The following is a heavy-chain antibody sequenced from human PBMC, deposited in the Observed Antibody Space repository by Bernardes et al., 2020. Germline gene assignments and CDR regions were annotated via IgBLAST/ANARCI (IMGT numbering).Heavy chain of an antibody. CDR2: INEDGTRI. J-gene: IGHJ4*02. CDR1: GFTFSNYW. CDR3: TGGTFGEHDN. D-gene: IGHD3-16*01. V-gene: IGHV3-74*01. Sequence: GGSLRLSCAASGFTFSNYWMHWIRQVPGKGLVWVSRINEDGTRIDYADSVKGRFTISRDNAKNTLFLQMNSLSAEDTAVYYCTGGTFGEHDNWGQGTLVTVSS.